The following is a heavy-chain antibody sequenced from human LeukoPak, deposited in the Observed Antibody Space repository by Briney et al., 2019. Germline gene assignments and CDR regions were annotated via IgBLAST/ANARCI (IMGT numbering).Heavy chain of an antibody. Sequence: GGSLRLSCAASGFTFSSFWTSWVRQAPGRGLEWVANINQDGSEKYYVDSVKGRFTISRDNAQKSLSLQVNSLRAEDTAVYYCATGVSGTRDSWGQGTLVTVSS. D-gene: IGHD6-19*01. CDR3: ATGVSGTRDS. CDR2: INQDGSEK. J-gene: IGHJ4*02. V-gene: IGHV3-7*03. CDR1: GFTFSSFW.